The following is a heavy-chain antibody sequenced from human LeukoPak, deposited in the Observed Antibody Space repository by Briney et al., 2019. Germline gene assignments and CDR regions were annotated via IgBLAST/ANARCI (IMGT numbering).Heavy chain of an antibody. CDR2: IRHDGSQT. CDR3: ATGANLFQF. Sequence: GGSLRLSCAASGSTISTYWMSWVRQAPGKGLEWVANIRHDGSQTYYLDSVKGRFTISRDNAKNEVYLEMNNLRGADTAVYYCATGANLFQFWGQGTLVTVSS. J-gene: IGHJ4*02. CDR1: GSTISTYW. V-gene: IGHV3-7*01. D-gene: IGHD1-14*01.